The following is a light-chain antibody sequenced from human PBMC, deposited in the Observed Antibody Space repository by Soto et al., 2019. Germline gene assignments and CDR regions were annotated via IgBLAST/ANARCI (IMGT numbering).Light chain of an antibody. Sequence: DIQMTQSPSSLSASVGDRVTITCRASQSISSYLNWYQQKPGKAPKLLIYAASSLQSGVQSRFSSSGSGTDFTLTISSLQPEDFATYDCQQSYSTPYTFGQGTKLEIK. V-gene: IGKV1-39*01. J-gene: IGKJ2*01. CDR2: AAS. CDR3: QQSYSTPYT. CDR1: QSISSY.